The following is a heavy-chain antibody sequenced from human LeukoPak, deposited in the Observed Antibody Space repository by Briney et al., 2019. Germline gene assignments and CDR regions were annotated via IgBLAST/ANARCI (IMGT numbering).Heavy chain of an antibody. CDR1: GDTYSDYY. CDR3: ARDQRIRVRGDQNLVDY. Sequence: GASVKVSCKTSGDTYSDYYIHWVRQAPGQGLEWMGWISAYNGNTNYAQKLQGRVTMTTDTSTSTAYMELRSLRSDDTAVYYCARDQRIRVRGDQNLVDYWGQGTLVTVSS. D-gene: IGHD3-10*01. CDR2: ISAYNGNT. J-gene: IGHJ4*02. V-gene: IGHV1-18*04.